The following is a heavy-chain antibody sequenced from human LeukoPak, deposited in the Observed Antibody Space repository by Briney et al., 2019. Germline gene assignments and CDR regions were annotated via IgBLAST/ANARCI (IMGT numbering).Heavy chain of an antibody. CDR2: INPNSGGT. J-gene: IGHJ4*02. D-gene: IGHD7-27*01. CDR3: ARDLPSTSNWELDY. CDR1: GYTFIDYF. Sequence: ASVKVSCKASGYTFIDYFIHWVRQAPGQGLEWMGRINPNSGGTDYAQNFQGRVTMTRDTSISTAYMELSRLRSDDTAVYYRARDLPSTSNWELDYWGQGILVTVSS. V-gene: IGHV1-2*06.